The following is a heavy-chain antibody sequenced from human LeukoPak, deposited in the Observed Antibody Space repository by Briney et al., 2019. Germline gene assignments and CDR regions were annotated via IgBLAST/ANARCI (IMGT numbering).Heavy chain of an antibody. CDR3: ARRGTGHGMDV. V-gene: IGHV3-74*01. CDR2: INNDGSSA. Sequence: QPGGSLRLSCAASGFTFNNYWIHWVRHVPGKGLVWVSRINNDGSSASYVDAVKGRFNISRDNAKNTLFLQMNSLRAEDTAVYYCARRGTGHGMDVWGQGTTVIVSS. CDR1: GFTFNNYW. J-gene: IGHJ6*02. D-gene: IGHD1-1*01.